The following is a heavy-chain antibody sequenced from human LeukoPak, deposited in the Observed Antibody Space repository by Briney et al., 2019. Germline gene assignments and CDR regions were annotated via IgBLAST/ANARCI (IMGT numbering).Heavy chain of an antibody. CDR2: ISGSGGST. D-gene: IGHD3-10*01. V-gene: IGHV3-23*01. CDR1: GFTFSSYG. Sequence: GGSLRLSCAASGFTFSSYGMSWVRQAPGKGLEWVSAISGSGGSTYYADSVKGRFTISRDNSKNTLYLQMNSLRAEDTAVYYCARAQRRPVRGVIITLPMDVWGKGTTVTVSS. CDR3: ARAQRRPVRGVIITLPMDV. J-gene: IGHJ6*04.